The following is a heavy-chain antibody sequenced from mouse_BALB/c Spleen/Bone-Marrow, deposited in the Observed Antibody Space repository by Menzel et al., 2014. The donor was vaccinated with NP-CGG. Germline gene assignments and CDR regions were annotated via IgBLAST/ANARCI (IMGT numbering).Heavy chain of an antibody. V-gene: IGHV1S34*01. CDR2: ISCYNGAT. D-gene: IGHD2-4*01. CDR3: ARGGMITSQAWFAY. CDR1: GYSFTGYY. Sequence: VVKTGASVKISCKASGYSFTGYYMHWVKQSHGKSLEWIGYISCYNGATSYNQKFKGKATFTVDTSYSTAYMQFNSLTSEDSAVYYCARGGMITSQAWFAYWGQGTLVTVSA. J-gene: IGHJ3*01.